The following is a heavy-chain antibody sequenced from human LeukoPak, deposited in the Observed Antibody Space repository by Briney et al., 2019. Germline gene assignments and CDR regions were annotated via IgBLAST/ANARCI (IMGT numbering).Heavy chain of an antibody. CDR2: ISGSGGST. Sequence: GGSLGLSCAASGFTFSSYAMSWVRQAPGKGLEWVSAISGSGGSTYYADSVKGRFTISRDNSKNTLYLQMNSLRAEDTAVYYCARQHCSGGDCYFFDWGQGTLVTVSS. D-gene: IGHD2-15*01. CDR1: GFTFSSYA. CDR3: ARQHCSGGDCYFFD. V-gene: IGHV3-23*01. J-gene: IGHJ4*02.